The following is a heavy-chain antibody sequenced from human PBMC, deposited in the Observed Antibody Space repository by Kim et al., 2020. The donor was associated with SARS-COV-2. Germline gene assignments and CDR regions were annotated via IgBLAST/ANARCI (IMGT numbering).Heavy chain of an antibody. V-gene: IGHV3-33*05. D-gene: IGHD2-2*01. CDR1: GFTFSSYG. J-gene: IGHJ4*02. CDR3: ASSRPAAIMDY. CDR2: ISYDGSNK. Sequence: GGSLRLSCAASGFTFSSYGMHWVRQAPGKGLEWVAVISYDGSNKYYADSVKGRFTISRDNSKNTLYLQMNSLRAEDTAVYYCASSRPAAIMDYWGQGTLVTVSS.